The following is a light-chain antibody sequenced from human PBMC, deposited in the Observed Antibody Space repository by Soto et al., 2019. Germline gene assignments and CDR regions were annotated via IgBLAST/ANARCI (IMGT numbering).Light chain of an antibody. V-gene: IGKV3-20*01. Sequence: EIVLAQSPGTLSLSPGERATLSCRASQSVSSNYLAWYQQKRGQPPRLLIYGASIRATGIPDRFSGSGSGTDFTLTISRLEPEDFAVYYCQQYDSSPLTFGGGAKVEIK. CDR1: QSVSSNY. J-gene: IGKJ4*01. CDR3: QQYDSSPLT. CDR2: GAS.